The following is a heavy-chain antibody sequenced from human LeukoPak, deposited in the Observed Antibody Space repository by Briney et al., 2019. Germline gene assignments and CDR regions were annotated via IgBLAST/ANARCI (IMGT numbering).Heavy chain of an antibody. CDR2: IIPIFGTA. Sequence: GSSVKVSCKASGGTFSSYAMSCVRQAPGQGLEWMGGIIPIFGTANYAQKFQGRVTITADKSTSTAYMELSSLRSEDTAVYYCASPTTGTGRRPCGMDVWGKGTTVTVSS. CDR3: ASPTTGTGRRPCGMDV. D-gene: IGHD1-1*01. CDR1: GGTFSSYA. V-gene: IGHV1-69*06. J-gene: IGHJ6*04.